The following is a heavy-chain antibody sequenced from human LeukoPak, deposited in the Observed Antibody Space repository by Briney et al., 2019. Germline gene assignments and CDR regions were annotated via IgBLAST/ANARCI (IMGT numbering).Heavy chain of an antibody. J-gene: IGHJ4*02. CDR3: AKGYCRGNSCYDDRGAFDY. V-gene: IGHV4-61*02. CDR1: SGSISSGTYY. Sequence: SETLSLTCTVSSGSISSGTYYWSWIRQPAGKGLEWIGRIYSSGSTNYNPSLKSRVTISVDTSKNQFSLNLTSVTAADTAVYYCAKGYCRGNSCYDDRGAFDYWGQGTLVTVSS. CDR2: IYSSGST. D-gene: IGHD2-2*01.